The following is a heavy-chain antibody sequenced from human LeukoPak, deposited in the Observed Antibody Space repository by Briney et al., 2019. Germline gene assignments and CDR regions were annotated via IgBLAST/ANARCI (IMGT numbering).Heavy chain of an antibody. J-gene: IGHJ4*02. Sequence: ASVKVSCKASGYTFTGYYMHWVRQAPGQGLGWMGWINPNSGGTNYAQKFQGRVTMTRDTSISTAYMELSRLRSDDTAVYYCARGILRLGELSTDFDYWGQGTLVTVSS. V-gene: IGHV1-2*02. D-gene: IGHD3-16*02. CDR3: ARGILRLGELSTDFDY. CDR2: INPNSGGT. CDR1: GYTFTGYY.